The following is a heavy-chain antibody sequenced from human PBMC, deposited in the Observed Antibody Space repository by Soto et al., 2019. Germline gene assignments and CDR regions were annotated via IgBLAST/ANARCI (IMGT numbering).Heavy chain of an antibody. CDR2: IIPIFGTA. CDR3: ARVGNSGYDSGAYYYGMDV. D-gene: IGHD5-12*01. V-gene: IGHV1-69*01. J-gene: IGHJ6*02. CDR1: GGTFSSYA. Sequence: QVQLVQSGAEVKKPGSSVKVSCKASGGTFSSYAISWVRQAPGQGLEWMGGIIPIFGTANYAQKFQGRVTMTADESTSTAYMELSSLRSEDTAVYYCARVGNSGYDSGAYYYGMDVWGQGTTVTVSS.